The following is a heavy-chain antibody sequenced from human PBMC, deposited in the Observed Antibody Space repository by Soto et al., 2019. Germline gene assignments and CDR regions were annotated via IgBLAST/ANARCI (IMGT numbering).Heavy chain of an antibody. CDR2: SSNSGTFS. J-gene: IGHJ4*02. CDR1: GFTFSDYY. CDR3: ARSGDNYNRFDY. V-gene: IGHV3-11*06. D-gene: IGHD1-1*01. Sequence: PGGSLRLSCEGSGFTFSDYYISWIRQAPGKGLEWISYSSNSGTFSRYADSVKGRFSISRDNTKNLLYLQMNSLRAEDTAVYYCARSGDNYNRFDYWGQGTPVTGSP.